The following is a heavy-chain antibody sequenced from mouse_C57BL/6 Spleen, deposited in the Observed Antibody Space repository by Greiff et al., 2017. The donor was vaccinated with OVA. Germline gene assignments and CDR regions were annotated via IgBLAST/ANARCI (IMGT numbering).Heavy chain of an antibody. J-gene: IGHJ1*03. D-gene: IGHD1-1*01. CDR2: ISDGGSYT. CDR3: ARDKGYGSSYHWYFDV. Sequence: EVKLMESGGGLVKPGGSLKLSCAASGFTFSSYAMSWVRQTPEKRLEWVATISDGGSYTYYPDNVKGRFTICRDNAKNNLYLQMSHLKSEDTAMYYCARDKGYGSSYHWYFDVWGTGTTVTVSS. CDR1: GFTFSSYA. V-gene: IGHV5-4*01.